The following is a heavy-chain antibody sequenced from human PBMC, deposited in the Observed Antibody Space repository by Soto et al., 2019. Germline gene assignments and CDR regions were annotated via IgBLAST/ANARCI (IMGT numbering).Heavy chain of an antibody. CDR2: ISYSGRT. D-gene: IGHD3-16*02. CDR1: GGSISSGDYY. V-gene: IGHV4-31*03. Sequence: QVQLQEPGPGLVKPSQNLSLTCTLSGGSISSGDYYWSWIRHPPGKSLEWIGNISYSGRTNYNPSLKRRLNISLAPSNHHLFPKLTSVTAAVTAVYYCARMGLHLAALSRNWFAPWGQGTLVTVSS. CDR3: ARMGLHLAALSRNWFAP. J-gene: IGHJ5*02.